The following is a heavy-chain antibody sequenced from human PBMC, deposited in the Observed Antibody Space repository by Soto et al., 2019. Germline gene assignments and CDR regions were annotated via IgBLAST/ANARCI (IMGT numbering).Heavy chain of an antibody. CDR1: GYTFTSYG. J-gene: IGHJ3*02. V-gene: IGHV1-18*01. Sequence: QVQLVQSGAEVKKPGASVKVSCKASGYTFTSYGISWVRQAPGQGLEWMGWISAYNGNTNYAQKLQGRVTMTTDTSTSTAYMELRSLRSDDTAVYYCAREPYTIARSGSDAFDIWGQGTMVTVSS. D-gene: IGHD1-26*01. CDR2: ISAYNGNT. CDR3: AREPYTIARSGSDAFDI.